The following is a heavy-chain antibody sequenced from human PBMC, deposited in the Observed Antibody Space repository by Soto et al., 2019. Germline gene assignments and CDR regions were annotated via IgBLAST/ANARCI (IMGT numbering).Heavy chain of an antibody. Sequence: QVQLVESGGGVVQPGRSLKLSCVVSGFTCNNFGMHWVRQAPGKGLEWVAVISKDGTNTAYADSVKGRLAISRDNSKNTVYLQIDSLTSEDTGFYYCARGQLLFPFDPWGQGTLVTVSS. CDR1: GFTCNNFG. V-gene: IGHV3-30*03. J-gene: IGHJ5*02. D-gene: IGHD2-2*01. CDR2: ISKDGTNT. CDR3: ARGQLLFPFDP.